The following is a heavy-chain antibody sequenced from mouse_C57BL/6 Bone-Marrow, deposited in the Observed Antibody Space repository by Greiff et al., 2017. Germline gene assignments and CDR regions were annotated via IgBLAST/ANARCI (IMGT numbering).Heavy chain of an antibody. CDR2: IDPETGGT. D-gene: IGHD1-1*01. Sequence: QVHVKQSGAELVRPGASVTLSCKASGYTFTDYEMHWVKQTPVHGLEWIGAIDPETGGTAYNQKFKGKAILTADTSSSTAYMELRSLTSEDSAVYYCTRQGLYGSSQYYFDYWGQGTTLTVSS. V-gene: IGHV1-15*01. J-gene: IGHJ2*01. CDR1: GYTFTDYE. CDR3: TRQGLYGSSQYYFDY.